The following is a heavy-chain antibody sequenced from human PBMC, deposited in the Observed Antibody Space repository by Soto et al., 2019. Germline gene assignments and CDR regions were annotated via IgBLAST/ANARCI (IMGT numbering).Heavy chain of an antibody. V-gene: IGHV4-30-4*02. J-gene: IGHJ4*02. Sequence: PSETLSLTCTVSGGSVTSDEDYWTWIRQSPGKGLEWIGYISNSGSTGYNPSLKTRLSMSVDRSKNQFTLRLTSVTAADTAVYYCARFGSIAASPAPDLVPGDDWGQGTLVTVS. CDR3: ARFGSIAASPAPDLVPGDD. CDR2: ISNSGST. D-gene: IGHD6-6*01. CDR1: GGSVTSDEDY.